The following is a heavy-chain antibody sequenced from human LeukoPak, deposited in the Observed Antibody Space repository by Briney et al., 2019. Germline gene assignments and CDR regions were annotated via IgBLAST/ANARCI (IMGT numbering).Heavy chain of an antibody. Sequence: ASVKVSCRASGYTFTSYGISWVRQAPGQGLEWMGWISAYNGNTNYAQKLQGRVTMTTDTSTSTAYMELRSLRSDDTAVYYCARGTVLSPPMTTVTTVDYWGQGTLVTVSS. CDR3: ARGTVLSPPMTTVTTVDY. J-gene: IGHJ4*02. D-gene: IGHD4-11*01. CDR2: ISAYNGNT. V-gene: IGHV1-18*01. CDR1: GYTFTSYG.